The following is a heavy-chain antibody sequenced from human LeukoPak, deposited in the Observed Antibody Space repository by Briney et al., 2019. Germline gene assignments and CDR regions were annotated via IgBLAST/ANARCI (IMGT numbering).Heavy chain of an antibody. Sequence: PGGSLRLSCAASGFTFSDYYMSWIRQAPGKGLEWISYISNSGFTIYYADSVKGRFTISRDNAKNSLYLQMNSLRAEDTAVYYCARVSLVRGILPVFDYWGQGSLVTVSS. CDR3: ARVSLVRGILPVFDY. CDR1: GFTFSDYY. V-gene: IGHV3-11*04. J-gene: IGHJ4*02. D-gene: IGHD3-10*01. CDR2: ISNSGFTI.